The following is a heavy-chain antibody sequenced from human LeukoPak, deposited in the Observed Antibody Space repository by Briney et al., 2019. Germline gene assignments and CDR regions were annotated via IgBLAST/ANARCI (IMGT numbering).Heavy chain of an antibody. CDR1: GYTLSGYG. D-gene: IGHD2-8*01. Sequence: GASVKVSCKASGYTLSGYGITWVRQAPGQGLEWVGWITTYNGDKKYSEKFQGRVTMTTDTSTSTYYMELRSLRSGDTAIYYCARDCSNGVCYPRDYWGQGTLVTVST. J-gene: IGHJ4*02. V-gene: IGHV1-18*01. CDR3: ARDCSNGVCYPRDY. CDR2: ITTYNGDK.